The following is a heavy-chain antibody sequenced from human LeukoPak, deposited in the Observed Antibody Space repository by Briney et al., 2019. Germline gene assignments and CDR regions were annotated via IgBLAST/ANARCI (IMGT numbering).Heavy chain of an antibody. CDR3: ARGQEVGYSSGWYMGYYFDY. J-gene: IGHJ4*02. V-gene: IGHV1-8*01. Sequence: ASVKVSCTASGYTFTSYDINWVRQATGQGLEWMGWMNPNSGNTGYAQKFQGRVTMTRNTSISTAYMELSSLRSEDTAVYYCARGQEVGYSSGWYMGYYFDYWGQGTLVTVSS. D-gene: IGHD6-19*01. CDR2: MNPNSGNT. CDR1: GYTFTSYD.